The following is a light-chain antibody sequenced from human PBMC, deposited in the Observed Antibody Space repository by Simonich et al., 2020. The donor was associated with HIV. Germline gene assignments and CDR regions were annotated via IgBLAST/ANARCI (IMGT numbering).Light chain of an antibody. CDR2: AAS. CDR3: QQSYSTHT. V-gene: IGKV1-8*01. J-gene: IGKJ2*01. Sequence: AIRMTQSPSSLSASTGDSVTITCRASQGISSYLAWYQQKPGKAPKLLIYAASTLQSGVPSRFSGSGSGTDFTLTISCLQSEDFATYYCQQSYSTHTFGQGTKLEIK. CDR1: QGISSY.